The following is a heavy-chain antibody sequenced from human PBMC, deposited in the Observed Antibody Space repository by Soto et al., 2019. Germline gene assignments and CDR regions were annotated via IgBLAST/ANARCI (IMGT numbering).Heavy chain of an antibody. V-gene: IGHV3-15*01. CDR2: IKSKTDGGTT. D-gene: IGHD1-20*01. CDR3: TTDLYKWNFYGMDV. Sequence: GGSLRLSCAASGLTFSNAWMTWVRQAPGKGLEWVGRIKSKTDGGTTFYAVPVKGRFTISRDDSKDTLYLQMSSLKIEDAAVYYCTTDLYKWNFYGMDVWGQGTTVTVSS. CDR1: GLTFSNAW. J-gene: IGHJ6*02.